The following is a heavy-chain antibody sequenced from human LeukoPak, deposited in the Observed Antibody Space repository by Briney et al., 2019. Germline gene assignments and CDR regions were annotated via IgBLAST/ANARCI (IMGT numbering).Heavy chain of an antibody. Sequence: GGSLRLSCAASGFTFSSYAMHWVRQAPGKGLEWVAVISYDGSNKYYADSVKGRFTISRDNSKNTLYLQMNSLRAEDTAVYYCARDSYPVAAAGTAGDYWGQGTLVTVSS. D-gene: IGHD6-13*01. CDR1: GFTFSSYA. CDR2: ISYDGSNK. V-gene: IGHV3-30*04. CDR3: ARDSYPVAAAGTAGDY. J-gene: IGHJ4*02.